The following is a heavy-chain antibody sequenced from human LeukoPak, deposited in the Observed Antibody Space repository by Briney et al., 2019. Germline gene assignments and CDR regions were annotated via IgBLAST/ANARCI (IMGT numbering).Heavy chain of an antibody. CDR3: VKARSDHYYDNDAFDI. CDR2: ISSNGGST. V-gene: IGHV3-64D*09. CDR1: GFTFSSYA. D-gene: IGHD3-22*01. J-gene: IGHJ3*02. Sequence: PGGSLRLSCSASGFTFSSYAMHWVRQAPGKGLEYVSAISSNGGSTYYADSVKGRFTISRDNSKNTLYLQMSSLRAEGTAVYYCVKARSDHYYDNDAFDIWGQGTMVTVSS.